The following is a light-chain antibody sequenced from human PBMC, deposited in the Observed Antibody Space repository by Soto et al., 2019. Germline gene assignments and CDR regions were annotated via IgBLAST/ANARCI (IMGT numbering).Light chain of an antibody. J-gene: IGKJ5*01. Sequence: DIVLTQSPGTLSLSPGERATLSCRASQSVSSNHLAWYQQKPGQAPRLLIYGGSSRATGIPVRFSGSGSETDFTLTISRLEPEDFALYYCQYYGSSPITFGQGTRLEIK. V-gene: IGKV3-20*01. CDR2: GGS. CDR3: QYYGSSPIT. CDR1: QSVSSNH.